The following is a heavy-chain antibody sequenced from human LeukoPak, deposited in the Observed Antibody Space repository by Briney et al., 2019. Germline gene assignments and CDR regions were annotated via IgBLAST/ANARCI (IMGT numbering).Heavy chain of an antibody. Sequence: SETLSLTCAVYGGSFSGYYWSWIRQPPGKGLEWIGDIYYSGSTNYNPSLKSRVTILVDTSKNQFSLKLTSVTAADTAVYYCARDSSSSPHYFDPWGQGALVTVSS. D-gene: IGHD6-6*01. V-gene: IGHV4-59*01. J-gene: IGHJ5*02. CDR3: ARDSSSSPHYFDP. CDR1: GGSFSGYY. CDR2: IYYSGST.